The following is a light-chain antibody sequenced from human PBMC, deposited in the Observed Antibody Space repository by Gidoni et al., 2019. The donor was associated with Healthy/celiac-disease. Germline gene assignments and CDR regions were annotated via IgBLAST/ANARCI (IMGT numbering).Light chain of an antibody. CDR1: SSNIGSNT. CDR3: AAWDDSLNGRM. J-gene: IGLJ3*02. V-gene: IGLV1-44*01. Sequence: QSVLTQPPSASGTPGQRVTISCSGSSSNIGSNTVNWYQQLPGTAPKLLIYSNNQRPSGVPDRFSGSKSGTSASLAISGLQSEDEADYYCAAWDDSLNGRMFGGGTKLTGL. CDR2: SNN.